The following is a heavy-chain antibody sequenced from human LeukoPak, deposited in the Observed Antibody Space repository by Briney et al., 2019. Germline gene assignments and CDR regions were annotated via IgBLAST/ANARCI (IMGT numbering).Heavy chain of an antibody. D-gene: IGHD6-19*01. V-gene: IGHV4-4*02. CDR1: GGSISSSNW. CDR2: IYHSGST. J-gene: IGHJ4*02. CDR3: ARGLSGWLFDY. Sequence: SETLSLTCTVSGGSISSSNWWSWVRQPPGKGLEWIGEIYHSGSTNYNPSLKSRVTISVDTSKNQFSLKLSSVTAADTAVYYCARGLSGWLFDYWGQGTLVTVSS.